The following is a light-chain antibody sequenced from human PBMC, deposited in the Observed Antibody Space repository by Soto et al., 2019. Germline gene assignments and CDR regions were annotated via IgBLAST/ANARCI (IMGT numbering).Light chain of an antibody. J-gene: IGKJ1*01. Sequence: EIVMTQSPATLSLSPGEIATLSCRASQSVSIHLAWYQQKGGQAPRLLIYDTSNRATGIPARFSGSGSGTDFTLTISSLQSEDFAVFYCQQYNNWPQTFGQGTKVDIK. CDR3: QQYNNWPQT. CDR1: QSVSIH. V-gene: IGKV3D-15*01. CDR2: DTS.